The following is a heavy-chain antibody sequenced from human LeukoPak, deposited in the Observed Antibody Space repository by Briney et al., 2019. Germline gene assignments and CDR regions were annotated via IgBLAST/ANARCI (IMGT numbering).Heavy chain of an antibody. CDR3: ARDALVDTAMVTFDY. V-gene: IGHV3-11*04. CDR1: GFTFSDYY. D-gene: IGHD5-18*01. CDR2: ISSSGSTI. J-gene: IGHJ4*02. Sequence: GGSLRLSCAASGFTFSDYYMSWIRQAPGKGLEWVSYISSSGSTIYYADSVKGRFTISRDNAKNSLYLQMNSLRAEDTAVYYCARDALVDTAMVTFDYWGQGTLVTVSS.